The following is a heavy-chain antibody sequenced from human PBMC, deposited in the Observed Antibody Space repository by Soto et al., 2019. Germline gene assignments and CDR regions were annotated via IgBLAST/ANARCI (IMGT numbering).Heavy chain of an antibody. CDR1: GFTFSNYA. V-gene: IGHV3-23*01. D-gene: IGHD6-6*01. J-gene: IGHJ4*02. CDR2: ISGSGGST. Sequence: EVQLLESGGGLVQPGGSLRLSCAVSGFTFSNYAMSWVRQAPGKGLEWVSSISGSGGSTYYADSVKGRFTISRDNSKITLYLQLNSLRSEDTGVYFCAKYHSSSSGAEGFDYWGQGALVTVSS. CDR3: AKYHSSSSGAEGFDY.